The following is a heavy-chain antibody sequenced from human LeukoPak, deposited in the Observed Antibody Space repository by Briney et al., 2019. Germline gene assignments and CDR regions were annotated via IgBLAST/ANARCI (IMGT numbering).Heavy chain of an antibody. CDR1: GFTFSSYW. CDR2: ISSSGSII. Sequence: TGGSLRLSCAASGFTFSSYWMSWARQAPGKGLEWVSYISSSGSIIYYADSVKGRFTISRDNAKNSLYLQMNSLRAEDTAVYYCARAYYYDSSGYYEPDYWGQGTLVTVSS. D-gene: IGHD3-22*01. CDR3: ARAYYYDSSGYYEPDY. V-gene: IGHV3-48*04. J-gene: IGHJ4*02.